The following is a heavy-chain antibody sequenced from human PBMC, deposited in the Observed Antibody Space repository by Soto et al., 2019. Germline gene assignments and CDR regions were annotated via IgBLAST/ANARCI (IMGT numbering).Heavy chain of an antibody. CDR2: ITSSGSYV. CDR3: VKDEGIEAMDV. D-gene: IGHD3-3*02. V-gene: IGHV3-21*01. CDR1: GFTFSRNT. Sequence: GGSLRLSCVTSGFTFSRNTMNWVRQAPGKGLEWVASITSSGSYVYYADSVKGRFSASRDNAKNSLSLQMDSLRPDDAAIYFCVKDEGIEAMDVWGQGTTVTVSS. J-gene: IGHJ6*02.